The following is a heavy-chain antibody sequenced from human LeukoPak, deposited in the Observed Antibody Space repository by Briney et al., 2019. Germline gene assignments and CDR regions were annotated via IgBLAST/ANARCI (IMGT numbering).Heavy chain of an antibody. J-gene: IGHJ3*02. Sequence: PSQTLSLTCAVSDDSVTSGGYYWTWIRHHPGKGLEWIGYISNSGTTSYNPSLKSRVSISVDTSDNQFSLRLTSVTAADTAVYYCARDVVVTSSPDAFDIWGQGTMVTVSS. CDR1: DDSVTSGGYY. V-gene: IGHV4-31*11. CDR2: ISNSGTT. CDR3: ARDVVVTSSPDAFDI. D-gene: IGHD2-21*01.